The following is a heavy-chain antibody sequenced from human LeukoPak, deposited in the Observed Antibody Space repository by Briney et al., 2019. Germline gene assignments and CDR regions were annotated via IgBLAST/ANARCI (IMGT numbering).Heavy chain of an antibody. D-gene: IGHD4-17*01. J-gene: IGHJ4*02. CDR3: ARGDYGNREHDY. CDR2: INPSGGST. V-gene: IGHV1-46*01. Sequence: ASVKVSCKASGYSFTSYYMHWVRQAPGQGLEWMGIINPSGGSTSYAQKFQGRVTMTRDMSTSTVYMELSSLRSEDTAVYYCARGDYGNREHDYWGQGTLVTVSS. CDR1: GYSFTSYY.